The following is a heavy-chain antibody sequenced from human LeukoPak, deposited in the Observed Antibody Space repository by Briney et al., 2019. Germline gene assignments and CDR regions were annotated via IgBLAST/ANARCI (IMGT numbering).Heavy chain of an antibody. J-gene: IGHJ3*02. CDR1: GFTVSSNY. D-gene: IGHD2-8*01. V-gene: IGHV3-66*01. CDR2: IYSRGNT. CDR3: ARDQYGEGAFDI. Sequence: GGSLRLSCAASGFTVSSNYMNWVRQAPGKGLERVSGIYSRGNTYYGDSVKGRFNISRDNSKNTVYLQMNSLRAEDTAVYYCARDQYGEGAFDIWGQGTMVTVSS.